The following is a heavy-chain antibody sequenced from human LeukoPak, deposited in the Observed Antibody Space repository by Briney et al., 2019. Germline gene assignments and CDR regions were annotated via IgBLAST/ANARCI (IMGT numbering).Heavy chain of an antibody. J-gene: IGHJ6*03. CDR2: IYTSGST. V-gene: IGHV4-4*07. CDR3: VRGVTSTSYYYFYMDV. Sequence: SETLSLTCTVSGGSISSYYWSWIRQPAGKGLEWIGRIYTSGSTNYNPSLKSRVTMSVDTSKNQFSLKLSSVTAADTAVYFCVRGVTSTSYYYFYMDVWGKGTTVTISS. CDR1: GGSISSYY. D-gene: IGHD4-23*01.